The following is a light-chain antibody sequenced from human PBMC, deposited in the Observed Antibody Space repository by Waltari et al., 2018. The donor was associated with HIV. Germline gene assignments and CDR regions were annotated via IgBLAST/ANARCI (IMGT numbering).Light chain of an antibody. CDR2: DAS. CDR3: QHRNNWHAIT. J-gene: IGKJ5*01. Sequence: VLTQSPATLSLSPRERSTLSCSSSQSVTNYLAGDQQKPGQAPRLLIDDASNRATGIPARLRGSGPGTDFTLTISSLEPEDFAVYYCQHRNNWHAITFGQGTRVEIK. V-gene: IGKV3D-11*02. CDR1: QSVTNY.